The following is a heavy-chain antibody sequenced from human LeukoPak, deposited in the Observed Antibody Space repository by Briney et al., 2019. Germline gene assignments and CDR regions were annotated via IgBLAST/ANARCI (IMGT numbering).Heavy chain of an antibody. Sequence: ASVKVSCKVSGYTLTELSMHWVRQATGQGLEWMGWMNPNSGNTGYAQKFQGRVTITRNTSISTAYMELSSLRSEDTAVYYCARGGITGTTDYWGQGTLVTVSS. V-gene: IGHV1-8*03. CDR1: GYTLTELS. J-gene: IGHJ4*02. CDR3: ARGGITGTTDY. D-gene: IGHD1-7*01. CDR2: MNPNSGNT.